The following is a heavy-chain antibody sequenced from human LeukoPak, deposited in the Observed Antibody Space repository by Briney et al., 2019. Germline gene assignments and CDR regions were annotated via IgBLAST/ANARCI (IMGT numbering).Heavy chain of an antibody. Sequence: ASVKVSCKASGYTFTGYYMHWVRQAPGQGLEWMGWINPNSGGTNYAQKFQGRVTMTRDTSISTAYMELSRLRSDDTAVYYCARGVEWELLRRWFDPWGQGTLVTVSS. CDR2: INPNSGGT. J-gene: IGHJ5*02. D-gene: IGHD1-26*01. V-gene: IGHV1-2*02. CDR1: GYTFTGYY. CDR3: ARGVEWELLRRWFDP.